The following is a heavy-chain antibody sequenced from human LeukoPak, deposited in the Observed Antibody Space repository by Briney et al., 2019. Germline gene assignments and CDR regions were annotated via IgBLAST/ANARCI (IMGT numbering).Heavy chain of an antibody. J-gene: IGHJ4*02. CDR3: GRDPAICHCCDY. D-gene: IGHD2-2*01. Sequence: PGGSLRLSCAASGFTFSSYSMNWVRQAPGKGLGWVSSISSSSSYIYYADSVKGRFTISRDNAKNSLYLQMNSLRAEDTAVYYCGRDPAICHCCDYWGQGTLVTVSS. CDR2: ISSSSSYI. V-gene: IGHV3-21*01. CDR1: GFTFSSYS.